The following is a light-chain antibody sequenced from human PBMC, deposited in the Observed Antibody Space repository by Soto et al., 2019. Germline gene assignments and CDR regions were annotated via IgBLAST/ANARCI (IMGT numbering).Light chain of an antibody. J-gene: IGKJ1*01. CDR1: QSVSRN. CDR2: GVS. Sequence: EIVMTQSPATLSVSPGGSATLSCRASQSVSRNLAWHQQRPGQAPRLLIYGVSTRATGIPARFSGSGSGTEFTLTISSLQSEDSAVYYCQQYGSSGTFGQGTKVEIK. CDR3: QQYGSSGT. V-gene: IGKV3-15*01.